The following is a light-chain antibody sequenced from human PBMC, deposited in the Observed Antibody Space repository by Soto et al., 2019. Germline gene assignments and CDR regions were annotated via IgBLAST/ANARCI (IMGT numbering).Light chain of an antibody. CDR1: QSVSSSY. CDR2: GAS. V-gene: IGKV3-20*01. Sequence: EIVFTQSPITLSFCRVEIATLSCRASQSVSSSYLAWYQQKPGQAPSLLIYGASRRATGIPDRFSGSGSGTDFTLTISRLEPEDFAVYYCQQYDSSPITFGQGTRLEIK. CDR3: QQYDSSPIT. J-gene: IGKJ5*01.